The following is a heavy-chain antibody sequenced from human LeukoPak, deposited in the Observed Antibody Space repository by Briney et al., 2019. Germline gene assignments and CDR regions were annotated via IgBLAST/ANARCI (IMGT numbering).Heavy chain of an antibody. CDR1: GFTVSRNY. J-gene: IGHJ5*02. Sequence: GGSLRLSCAASGFTVSRNYMNWVRQAPGKGLEWVSVIYSGGTTSYADSVKGRSTISRDNSKNTLYLQMNNLRAEDTAIYYCAKAPSVPNWFDPWGQGTLVTVSS. CDR2: IYSGGTT. D-gene: IGHD6-19*01. V-gene: IGHV3-53*01. CDR3: AKAPSVPNWFDP.